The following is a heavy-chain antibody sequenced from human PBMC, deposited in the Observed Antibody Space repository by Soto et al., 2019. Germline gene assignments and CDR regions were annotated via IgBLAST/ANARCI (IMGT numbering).Heavy chain of an antibody. CDR1: GYTLTELS. CDR2: FDPEDGET. D-gene: IGHD6-6*01. V-gene: IGHV1-24*01. Sequence: GASVKVSCKVSGYTLTELSMHWVRQAPGKGLEWMGGFDPEDGETIYAQKFQGRVTMTEDTSTDTAYMELSSLRSEDTAVYYCATSIAEKRTVDYWGQGTLVTVSS. J-gene: IGHJ4*02. CDR3: ATSIAEKRTVDY.